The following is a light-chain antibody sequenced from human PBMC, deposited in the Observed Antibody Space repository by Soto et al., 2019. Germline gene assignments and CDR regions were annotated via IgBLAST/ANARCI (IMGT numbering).Light chain of an antibody. CDR1: QSISSW. Sequence: DIQITQSPSTLSASVGDRVTIICRASQSISSWLAWYQQKPGKAPKLLIFGASNLDSGVPSRFSGSGSGTEFTLTISSLQPDDFAVYYCQQYDTFSGLTFGGGTKVEI. CDR2: GAS. CDR3: QQYDTFSGLT. J-gene: IGKJ4*01. V-gene: IGKV1-5*03.